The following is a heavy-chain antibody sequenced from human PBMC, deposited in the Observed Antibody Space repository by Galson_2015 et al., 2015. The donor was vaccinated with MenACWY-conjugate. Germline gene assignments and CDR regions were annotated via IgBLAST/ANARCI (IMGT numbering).Heavy chain of an antibody. D-gene: IGHD3-9*01. J-gene: IGHJ4*02. CDR1: GFTFSNYA. Sequence: SLRLSCAASGFTFSNYAMTWVRQTPGKGLEWVSTISTIPGITYYADSVKGRFAISRDNSKSTLYLQMNSLRAEDTAAYYCAKDLVKNYEMLTGYFSDWGQGTLVTVSS. CDR2: ISTIPGIT. CDR3: AKDLVKNYEMLTGYFSD. V-gene: IGHV3-23*01.